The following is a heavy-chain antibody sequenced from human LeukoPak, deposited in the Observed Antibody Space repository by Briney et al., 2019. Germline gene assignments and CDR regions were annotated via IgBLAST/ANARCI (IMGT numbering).Heavy chain of an antibody. CDR2: ISGSGGST. J-gene: IGHJ4*02. CDR3: AREGWESVDY. CDR1: GFTVSSNY. Sequence: PGGSLRLSCAASGFTVSSNYMSWVRQAPGKGLEWVSAISGSGGSTYYADSVKGRFTISRDNSKNSLYLQMNSLRAEDTAVYYCAREGWESVDYWGQGTLVTVSS. D-gene: IGHD1-26*01. V-gene: IGHV3-23*01.